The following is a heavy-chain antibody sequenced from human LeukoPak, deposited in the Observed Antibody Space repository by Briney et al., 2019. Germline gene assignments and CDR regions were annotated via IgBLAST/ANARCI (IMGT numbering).Heavy chain of an antibody. Sequence: SETLSLTCTVSGGSISSYYWSWIRQPPGKGLEWIGEINHSGSTNYNPSLKSRVTISVDTSKNQFSLKLSSVTAADTAVYYCARVRGSGWYFWFDPWGQGTLVTVSS. CDR3: ARVRGSGWYFWFDP. CDR1: GGSISSYY. J-gene: IGHJ5*02. V-gene: IGHV4-34*01. D-gene: IGHD6-19*01. CDR2: INHSGST.